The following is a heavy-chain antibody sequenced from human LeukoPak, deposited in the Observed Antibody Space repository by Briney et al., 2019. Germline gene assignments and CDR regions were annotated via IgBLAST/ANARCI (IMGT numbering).Heavy chain of an antibody. V-gene: IGHV1-8*01. Sequence: ASVKVSCKASGYTFTSYDINWVRQATGQGLEWMGWMNPNSGNTGYAQKFQGSVTMPRNTSISTAYMELRSLRSEDTAVYYCARAGLRFLEWLLSGYYFDYWGQGTLVTVSS. D-gene: IGHD3-3*01. CDR2: MNPNSGNT. J-gene: IGHJ4*02. CDR1: GYTFTSYD. CDR3: ARAGLRFLEWLLSGYYFDY.